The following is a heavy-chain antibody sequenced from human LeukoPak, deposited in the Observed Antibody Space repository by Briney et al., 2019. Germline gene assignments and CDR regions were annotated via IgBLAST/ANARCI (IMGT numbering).Heavy chain of an antibody. D-gene: IGHD4-17*01. V-gene: IGHV1-2*02. J-gene: IGHJ6*02. CDR1: GYTFTGYY. CDR2: IHLNSGGT. Sequence: SVTVSCKASGYTFTGYYMHWVRPAPGQGLEWMGWIHLNSGGTQYAQKCQGRVTMTRDTSISTAYMELSSLRSDDTAVYYCARVDYGDYSMDVWGQGTLVTVSS. CDR3: ARVDYGDYSMDV.